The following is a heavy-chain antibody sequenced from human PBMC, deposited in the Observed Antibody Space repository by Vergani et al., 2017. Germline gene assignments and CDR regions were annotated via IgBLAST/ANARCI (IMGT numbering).Heavy chain of an antibody. Sequence: QLQLQESGPGLVKPSETLSLTCTVSGGSISSSSYYWGWIRQPPGKGLEWIGSIYYSGSTYYNPSLKSRVTISVDTSKNQFSLKLSSVTAADTAMYYCARRGSGNWFDPWGQGTLVTVSS. CDR3: ARRGSGNWFDP. CDR1: GGSISSSSYY. CDR2: IYYSGST. V-gene: IGHV4-39*07. D-gene: IGHD6-19*01. J-gene: IGHJ5*02.